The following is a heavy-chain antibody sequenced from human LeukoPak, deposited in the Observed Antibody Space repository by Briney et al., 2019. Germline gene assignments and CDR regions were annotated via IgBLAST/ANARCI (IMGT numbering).Heavy chain of an antibody. CDR3: ARSFPLYGGKVYFDY. D-gene: IGHD4-23*01. Sequence: GASLKTSFKGSGYRFTSYWIGWVRQMPGKGLEWMGIIYPGDSDTRYSPSFQGQVTISADKSISTAYLQWSSLKASDTAMYYCARSFPLYGGKVYFDYWGQGTLVTVSS. V-gene: IGHV5-51*01. CDR2: IYPGDSDT. CDR1: GYRFTSYW. J-gene: IGHJ4*02.